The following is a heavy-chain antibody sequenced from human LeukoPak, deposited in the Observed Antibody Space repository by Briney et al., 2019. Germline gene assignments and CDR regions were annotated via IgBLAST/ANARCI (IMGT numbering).Heavy chain of an antibody. CDR1: GSSISSSSYY. CDR3: ARRDRTTARSDY. V-gene: IGHV4-39*01. CDR2: IYYSGST. D-gene: IGHD1-7*01. Sequence: PSETLSLTCTVAGSSISSSSYYLGWIRQPPGKGLEWIGSIYYSGSTYYNPSLKSRVTISVDTSKNQFSLKLSSVTAADTAVYYCARRDRTTARSDYWGQGTLVTVSS. J-gene: IGHJ4*02.